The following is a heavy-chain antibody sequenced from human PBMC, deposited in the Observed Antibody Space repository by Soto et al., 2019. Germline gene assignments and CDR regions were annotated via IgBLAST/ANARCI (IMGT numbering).Heavy chain of an antibody. CDR3: AKDVGSADYSYYGMDV. CDR1: GFTLSDYA. D-gene: IGHD3-10*01. CDR2: ISGSGGST. Sequence: EVQLLESGGGLVQPGGSLRLSCAASGFTLSDYAMTWVRQAPGKGLEWVSRISGSGGSTYNADSVKGRFTITRDNSKNTMYLQINSLRAEDTAVFYCAKDVGSADYSYYGMDVWGQGTTVTVSS. J-gene: IGHJ6*02. V-gene: IGHV3-23*01.